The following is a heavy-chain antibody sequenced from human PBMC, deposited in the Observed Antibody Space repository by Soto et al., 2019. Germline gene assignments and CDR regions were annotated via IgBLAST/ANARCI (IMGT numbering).Heavy chain of an antibody. Sequence: QVQLVQSGAEVKKPGASVKVSCKASGYTFTSYGISWVRQAPGQGLEWMGWISAYNGNTNYAQKLQGRVTMTTDTSTRTAYMELRRLRSDDTAVYYCARDVVVVVAATHRANGYWGQGTLVTVSS. CDR2: ISAYNGNT. J-gene: IGHJ4*02. CDR3: ARDVVVVVAATHRANGY. V-gene: IGHV1-18*01. D-gene: IGHD2-15*01. CDR1: GYTFTSYG.